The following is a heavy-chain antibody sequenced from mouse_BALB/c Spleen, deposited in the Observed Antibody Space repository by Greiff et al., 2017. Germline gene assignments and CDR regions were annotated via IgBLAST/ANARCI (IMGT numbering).Heavy chain of an antibody. CDR1: GFTFSSYA. J-gene: IGHJ2*01. CDR2: ISSGGSYT. Sequence: EVKLMESGGGLVKPGGSLKLSCAASGFTFSSYAMSWVRQSPEKRLEWVAEISSGGSYTYYPDTVTGRFTISRDNAKNTLYLEMSSLRSEDTAMYYCARECDGYYFDYWGQGTTLTVSS. V-gene: IGHV5-9-4*01. D-gene: IGHD2-3*01. CDR3: ARECDGYYFDY.